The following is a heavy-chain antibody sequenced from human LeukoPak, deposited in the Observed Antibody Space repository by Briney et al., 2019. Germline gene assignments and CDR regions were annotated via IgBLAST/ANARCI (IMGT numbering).Heavy chain of an antibody. V-gene: IGHV4-39*07. D-gene: IGHD6-13*01. CDR3: ARVRGAAAAGTPEKAFDY. Sequence: SETLSLTCTVSGGSISSSSYYWGWIRQPPGKGLEWIGSIYYTGTTYYNPSLTSRVTISVDTSQTQFSLKLSSVTAADTAVYYCARVRGAAAAGTPEKAFDYWGQGTLVTVSS. CDR2: IYYTGTT. J-gene: IGHJ4*02. CDR1: GGSISSSSYY.